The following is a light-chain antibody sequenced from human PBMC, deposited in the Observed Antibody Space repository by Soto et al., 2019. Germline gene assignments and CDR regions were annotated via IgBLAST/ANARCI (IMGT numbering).Light chain of an antibody. Sequence: QSALTQPPSTSGSPGQSVTISCTGTSSDVGGYNYVSWYQQHPGKAPKLVVFEVTKRPSGVPNRFSGSKSGNTASLTVSGLQAEDEAHYYCSSFAGVKQVVFGGGTKLTVL. V-gene: IGLV2-8*01. CDR3: SSFAGVKQVV. J-gene: IGLJ3*02. CDR1: SSDVGGYNY. CDR2: EVT.